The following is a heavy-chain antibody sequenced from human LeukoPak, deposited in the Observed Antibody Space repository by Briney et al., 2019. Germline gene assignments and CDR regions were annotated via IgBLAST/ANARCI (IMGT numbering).Heavy chain of an antibody. CDR2: ISPYNGST. CDR3: AITSARGTYRFLDY. Sequence: ASVKVSCKASGYTFNRYFMHWVRQAPGQGLEWMGWISPYNGSTNFAQNLQGRVTMTTDTATSTAYMELRDLRSDDTAMYYCAITSARGTYRFLDYWGQGTLVTVSS. J-gene: IGHJ4*02. D-gene: IGHD3-16*02. V-gene: IGHV1-18*04. CDR1: GYTFNRYF.